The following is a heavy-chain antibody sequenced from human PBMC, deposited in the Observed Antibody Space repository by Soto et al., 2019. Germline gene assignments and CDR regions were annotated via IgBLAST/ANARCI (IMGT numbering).Heavy chain of an antibody. D-gene: IGHD2-15*01. CDR2: ISGYDGNT. CDR1: GYTFINYG. Sequence: ASVKVSCKPSGYTFINYGITWVRQAPGQGLEWMGWISGYDGNTNYAPKLQGRVTMTRDTSTSTVYMELRSLRSDDTAVYYCARDRGRSCSGGTCPLDYWAREPWSPSPQ. CDR3: ARDRGRSCSGGTCPLDY. V-gene: IGHV1-18*01. J-gene: IGHJ4*02.